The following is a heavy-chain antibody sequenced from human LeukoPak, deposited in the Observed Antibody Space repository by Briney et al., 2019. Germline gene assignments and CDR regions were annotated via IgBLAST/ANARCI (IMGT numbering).Heavy chain of an antibody. CDR3: TKDMET. V-gene: IGHV3-15*07. Sequence: GGSLRLCCAASGFTFTNGWMNWVRQAPGKGMEWVGRIKNKSNGGTTGYAAPVRGRFTISRDDSENTLYLQMNSLETEDTAVYYCTKDMETWGQGTLVTVSS. CDR1: GFTFTNGW. CDR2: IKNKSNGGTT. D-gene: IGHD2-15*01. J-gene: IGHJ5*02.